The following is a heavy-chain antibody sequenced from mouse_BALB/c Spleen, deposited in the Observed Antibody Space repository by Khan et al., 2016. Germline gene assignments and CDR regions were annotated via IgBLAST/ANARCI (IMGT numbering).Heavy chain of an antibody. CDR1: GYRFTDQV. V-gene: IGHV1-77*01. J-gene: IGHJ4*01. CDR3: ARSWDY. CDR2: IFPGSGST. Sequence: QVQLQQSGPELVKPGASVKMSCKASGYRFTDQVIIWVKQGTGQGLEWIGEIFPGSGSTWHNEKFKGKATLTADKSSNTANMQLSSLTSEDCAVYCCARSWDYWGQGTSVTVSS.